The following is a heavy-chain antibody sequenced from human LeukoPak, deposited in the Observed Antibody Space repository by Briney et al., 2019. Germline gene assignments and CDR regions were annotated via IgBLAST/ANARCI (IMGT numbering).Heavy chain of an antibody. D-gene: IGHD2-2*01. V-gene: IGHV1-24*01. CDR2: FDPEDGET. Sequence: VASVTVSCKVSGYTLTELSMHWVRQAPGKGLEWMGGFDPEDGETIYAQKFQGRVTMTEDTSTDTAYMELSSLRSEDTAVYYCATAPGRYCSSTSCYYYYGMDVWGQGTTVTVSS. J-gene: IGHJ6*02. CDR1: GYTLTELS. CDR3: ATAPGRYCSSTSCYYYYGMDV.